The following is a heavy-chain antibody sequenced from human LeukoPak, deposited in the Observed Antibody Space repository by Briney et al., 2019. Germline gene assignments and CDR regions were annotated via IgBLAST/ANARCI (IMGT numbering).Heavy chain of an antibody. CDR2: INHSGST. V-gene: IGHV4-34*01. CDR1: GGSFSGYY. Sequence: PSETLSLTCAVYGGSFSGYYWNWIRQPPGKGLEWIGEINHSGSTNYNPSLKSRVTISVDTSKNQFSLKLSSVTAADTAVYYCARGRVITIFGVATGGNWFDPWGQGTWSPSPQ. J-gene: IGHJ5*02. CDR3: ARGRVITIFGVATGGNWFDP. D-gene: IGHD3-3*01.